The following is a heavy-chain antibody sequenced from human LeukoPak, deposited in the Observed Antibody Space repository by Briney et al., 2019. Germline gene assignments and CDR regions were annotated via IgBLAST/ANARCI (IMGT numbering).Heavy chain of an antibody. V-gene: IGHV1-18*01. CDR2: ISAYNGNT. Sequence: ASVKVSCKASGYTFTSYGISWVRQAPGQGLEWMGWISAYNGNTNYAQKLQGRVTMTTDTSTSTAYMELRSLRSDDTAVYYCARDSEVVMRYSSSSKDPVGDWGQGTLVTVSS. CDR1: GYTFTSYG. CDR3: ARDSEVVMRYSSSSKDPVGD. J-gene: IGHJ4*02. D-gene: IGHD6-6*01.